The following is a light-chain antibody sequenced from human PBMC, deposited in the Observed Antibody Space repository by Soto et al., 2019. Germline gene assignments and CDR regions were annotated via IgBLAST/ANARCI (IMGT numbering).Light chain of an antibody. Sequence: QSVLTHAPAVSRAPWQRVSISCTGGTANIGAPYDVHWYQHLPGTAPKLLIYGDNNRPSGVPDRFSGSKSGTSAALAITRLQAEADPDYYCQSYDLSIPNYVLGTGTKATVL. J-gene: IGLJ1*01. CDR2: GDN. CDR1: TANIGAPYD. V-gene: IGLV1-40*01. CDR3: QSYDLSIPNYV.